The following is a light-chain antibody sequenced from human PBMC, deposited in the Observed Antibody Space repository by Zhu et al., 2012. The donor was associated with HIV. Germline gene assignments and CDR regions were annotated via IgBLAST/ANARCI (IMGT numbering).Light chain of an antibody. V-gene: IGKV3-11*01. J-gene: IGKJ2*01. Sequence: IVLTQSPATLSLSPGERATVSCRASGSVRSFLAWYQQKPGQAPRLLIYDTSKRATGIPARFSGSGSGTDFTLTISSLEPEDFATYYCQQYNSYSYTFGQGTKLEIK. CDR1: GSVRSF. CDR2: DTS. CDR3: QQYNSYSYT.